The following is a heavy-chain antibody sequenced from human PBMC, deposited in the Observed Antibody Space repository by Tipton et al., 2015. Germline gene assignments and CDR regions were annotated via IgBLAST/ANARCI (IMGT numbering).Heavy chain of an antibody. V-gene: IGHV3-7*01. CDR3: ARDAPGTTLDH. CDR2: TNEHGSEK. Sequence: SLRLSCAASGFAFSSYWMSWVRQAPGKGLEWVGQTNEHGSEKHFVDSVRGRFSISRDNAKNSPYLEMSSLRAEDTAVYYCARDAPGTTLDHWGQGALVTVSS. CDR1: GFAFSSYW. J-gene: IGHJ4*02. D-gene: IGHD6-13*01.